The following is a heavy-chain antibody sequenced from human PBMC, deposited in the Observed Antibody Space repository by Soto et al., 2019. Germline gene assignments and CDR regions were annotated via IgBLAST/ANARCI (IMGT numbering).Heavy chain of an antibody. CDR2: IYPGDSDT. CDR3: ARQTSAVVTAPSVH. V-gene: IGHV5-51*01. Sequence: PGESLKISCKGSGYSFTSYWIGWVRQMPGKGLEWMGIIYPGDSDTRYSPSFQGQVTISADKSTRTAYLQWSSLKASDTALYYCARQTSAVVTAPSVHWGQGTLVTRLL. J-gene: IGHJ4*02. CDR1: GYSFTSYW. D-gene: IGHD5-18*01.